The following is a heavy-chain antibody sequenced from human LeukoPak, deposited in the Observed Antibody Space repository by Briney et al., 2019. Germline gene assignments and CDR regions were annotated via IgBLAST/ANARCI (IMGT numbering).Heavy chain of an antibody. V-gene: IGHV3-48*03. CDR2: ISSSGSTI. CDR3: ASYDILTGYYVKTYYYYYYMDV. J-gene: IGHJ6*03. CDR1: GFTFSSYE. D-gene: IGHD3-9*01. Sequence: PGGSLRLSCAASGFTFSSYEMNWVRQAPGKGLEWVSYISSSGSTIYYADSVKGRFTISRDNAKNSLYLQMNSLRAEDTAVYYCASYDILTGYYVKTYYYYYYMDVWGKGTTVTVSS.